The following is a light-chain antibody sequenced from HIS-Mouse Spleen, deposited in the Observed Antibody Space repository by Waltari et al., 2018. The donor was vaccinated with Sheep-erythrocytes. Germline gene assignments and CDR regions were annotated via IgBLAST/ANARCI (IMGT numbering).Light chain of an antibody. J-gene: IGLJ3*02. CDR1: SSDVGSYNL. CDR3: CSYAGSSTPWV. Sequence: QSALTQPASVSGSPGQSITISCTGTSSDVGSYNLVSWYPQHPGKAPKLMIYEGSKRPSGGSNRCCGSKSGNTACLTISGLHAEDEADYYCCSYAGSSTPWVFGGGTKLTVL. CDR2: EGS. V-gene: IGLV2-23*01.